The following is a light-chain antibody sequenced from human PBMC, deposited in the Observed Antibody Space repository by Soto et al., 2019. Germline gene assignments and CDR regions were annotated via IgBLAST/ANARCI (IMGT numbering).Light chain of an antibody. J-gene: IGLJ2*01. CDR1: SSDVGSYNY. CDR3: SSYTSSSTLL. V-gene: IGLV2-14*01. CDR2: DVS. Sequence: QSVLTQPASVSGSPGQSITISCSGTSSDVGSYNYVSWYQQHPDRAPKLLIYDVSTRPSGVSNRFSGSKSGNTASLTFSGLQAEDEADYYCSSYTSSSTLLFGGGTKLTVL.